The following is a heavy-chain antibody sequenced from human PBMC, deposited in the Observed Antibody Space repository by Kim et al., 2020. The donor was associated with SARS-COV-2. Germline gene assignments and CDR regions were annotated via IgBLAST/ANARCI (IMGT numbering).Heavy chain of an antibody. CDR3: ARGTVVACTNLSDT. J-gene: IGHJ5*02. V-gene: IGHV3-74*01. D-gene: IGHD2-8*01. Sequence: ADSVKSRFTISRDNAKTTRYLQMNALRAEDTAVYYCARGTVVACTNLSDTWGQGTLVTVSS.